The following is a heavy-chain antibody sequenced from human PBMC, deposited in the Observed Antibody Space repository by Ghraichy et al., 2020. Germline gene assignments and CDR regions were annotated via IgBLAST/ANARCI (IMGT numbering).Heavy chain of an antibody. CDR1: GGPIRSSNW. V-gene: IGHV4-4*02. CDR3: TRLRGQFDPFDI. CDR2: IYHSGRT. Sequence: SETLSLTCAVSGGPIRSSNWWSWVRQPPGKGLEWIGEIYHSGRTNYNPSLKSRVTISADKSKNEFSLNLSSVTAADTAVYYCTRLRGQFDPFDIWGQGTMVTVSS. J-gene: IGHJ3*02.